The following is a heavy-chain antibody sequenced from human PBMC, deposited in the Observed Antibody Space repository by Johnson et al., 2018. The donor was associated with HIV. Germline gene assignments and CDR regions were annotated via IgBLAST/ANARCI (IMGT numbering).Heavy chain of an antibody. D-gene: IGHD3-10*01. CDR1: RFTFDDYA. CDR3: ARDGRDLVTRGSFDI. V-gene: IGHV3-43D*03. J-gene: IGHJ3*02. CDR2: INWDGDST. Sequence: EVQLVESGGVVVQPGGSLRLSCETSRFTFDDYAMHWVRQAPGKGLEWVSLINWDGDSTYYAASVKGRFTISRDNSKNSLYLQMNSLRPEDTAVYYCARDGRDLVTRGSFDIWGQGTVVTVSS.